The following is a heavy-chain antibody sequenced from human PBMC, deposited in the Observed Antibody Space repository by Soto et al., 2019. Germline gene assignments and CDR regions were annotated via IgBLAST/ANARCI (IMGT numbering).Heavy chain of an antibody. Sequence: GGSLRLSCAASEFTFSGYAMNWVRQSPGKGLEWVSVISGGGGTTYYADSVKGRFRISRDNSKNTLYLQMNSLRVEDTAVYYCAKGKVAYDNSGLQYFYYFPMNVWGQGTTVTVSS. CDR3: AKGKVAYDNSGLQYFYYFPMNV. J-gene: IGHJ6*02. CDR1: EFTFSGYA. V-gene: IGHV3-23*01. CDR2: ISGGGGTT. D-gene: IGHD3-22*01.